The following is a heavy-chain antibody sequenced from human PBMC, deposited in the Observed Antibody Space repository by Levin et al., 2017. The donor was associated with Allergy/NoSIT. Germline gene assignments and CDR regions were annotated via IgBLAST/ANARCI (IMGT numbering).Heavy chain of an antibody. V-gene: IGHV3-33*01. D-gene: IGHD3-9*01. CDR3: ARDLRNILFSGTGRTYGMDV. Sequence: LSLTCAASGFTFSSYGMHWVRQAPGKGLEWVAVIWYDGSNKYYADSVKGRFTIYRDNSKNTLYLQMNSLRAEDTAVYYCARDLRNILFSGTGRTYGMDVWGQGTTVTVSS. CDR2: IWYDGSNK. J-gene: IGHJ6*02. CDR1: GFTFSSYG.